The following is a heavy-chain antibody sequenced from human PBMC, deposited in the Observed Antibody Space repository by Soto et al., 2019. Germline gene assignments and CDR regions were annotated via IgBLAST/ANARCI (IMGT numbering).Heavy chain of an antibody. CDR3: ARHYPFGSGSYSPYYFDS. V-gene: IGHV4-39*01. Sequence: SETLSLTCTVSGGAISSGSYYWAWIRQPPGEGLDWIGNVYYSGTAYYNPSLKSRITISVDTSKNQFSLKLNSVTAADTAVYYCARHYPFGSGSYSPYYFDSWGQGTLVTVSS. J-gene: IGHJ4*02. CDR1: GGAISSGSYY. CDR2: VYYSGTA. D-gene: IGHD3-10*01.